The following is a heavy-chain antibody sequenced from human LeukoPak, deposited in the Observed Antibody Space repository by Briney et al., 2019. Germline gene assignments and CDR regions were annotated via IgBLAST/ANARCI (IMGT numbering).Heavy chain of an antibody. CDR1: GGSISSYY. CDR3: ARDPYGDYGVNWYFDL. J-gene: IGHJ2*01. D-gene: IGHD4-17*01. Sequence: SETLSLTCTVSGGSISSYYWSWIRQPPGKGLEWIGYIYYSGSTNYNPSLKSRVTISVDTSKNQFSLKPSSVTAADTAVYYCARDPYGDYGVNWYFDLWGRGTLVTVSS. CDR2: IYYSGST. V-gene: IGHV4-59*01.